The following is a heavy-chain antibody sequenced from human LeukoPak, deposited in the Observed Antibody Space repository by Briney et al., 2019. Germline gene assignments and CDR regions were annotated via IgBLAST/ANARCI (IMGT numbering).Heavy chain of an antibody. J-gene: IGHJ5*02. D-gene: IGHD5-24*01. Sequence: XTLXXTXTVSGGSISSYYWSWIRQPAGKGLEWIGRIYTSGSTNYNPSLKSRVTMSVDTSKNQFALKVTSVNAADTAVFYCAXXHGXYNHLDPWGQGTLVTVSS. V-gene: IGHV4-4*07. CDR1: GGSISSYY. CDR3: AXXHGXYNHLDP. CDR2: IYTSGST.